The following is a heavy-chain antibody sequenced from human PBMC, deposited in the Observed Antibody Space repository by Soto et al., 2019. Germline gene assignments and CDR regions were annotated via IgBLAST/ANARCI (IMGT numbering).Heavy chain of an antibody. CDR3: ARPFGMDV. CDR1: GYTFTSYW. Sequence: PXESLKISFQGSGYTFTSYWIGWVRQIPGKGLEWVAIIYPADSNARYSPSFRGQVTISADKSINTAYLRWSSLKASDSAIYFCARPFGMDVWGQGTTVTVSS. V-gene: IGHV5-51*01. J-gene: IGHJ6*02. CDR2: IYPADSNA.